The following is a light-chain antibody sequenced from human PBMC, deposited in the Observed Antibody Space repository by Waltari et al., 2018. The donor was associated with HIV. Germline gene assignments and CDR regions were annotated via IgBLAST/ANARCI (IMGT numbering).Light chain of an antibody. CDR2: DAS. J-gene: IGKJ3*01. CDR3: QQRSNWPLFT. CDR1: QSVSSY. V-gene: IGKV3-11*01. Sequence: EIVLTQSPATLSLSPGERATLSCRASQSVSSYLAWSQQKPGQAPRLLIYDASNSATGIPARFSGSGSGTDFPLTISSLEPEDFAVYYCQQRSNWPLFTFGPGTKVDIK.